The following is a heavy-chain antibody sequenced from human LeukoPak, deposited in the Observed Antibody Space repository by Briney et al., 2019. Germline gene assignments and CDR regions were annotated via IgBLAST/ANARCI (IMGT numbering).Heavy chain of an antibody. V-gene: IGHV4-39*07. Sequence: TSETLSLTCTVSGGSISSSSYYWGWIRQPPGKGLEWIGSIYYSGSTYYNPSLKSRVTISVDTSKNQFSLKLSSVTAADTAVYYCARASTSVYYYYYMDVWGKGTTVTVSS. CDR2: IYYSGST. CDR1: GGSISSSSYY. CDR3: ARASTSVYYYYYMDV. J-gene: IGHJ6*03.